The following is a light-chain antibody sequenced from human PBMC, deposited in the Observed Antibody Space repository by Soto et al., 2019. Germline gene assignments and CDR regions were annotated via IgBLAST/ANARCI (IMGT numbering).Light chain of an antibody. CDR3: AAWDGSLNGWV. V-gene: IGLV1-44*01. J-gene: IGLJ3*02. CDR2: TYN. CDR1: SSNIGSNT. Sequence: QSVLTQPPSASGTPGQRVTISCSGSSSNIGSNTVNWSQQLPGTAPKLLIYTYNQRPSGVPDRFSGSKSGTSASLAISGLQSEDEADYYCAAWDGSLNGWVFGGGTKVTVL.